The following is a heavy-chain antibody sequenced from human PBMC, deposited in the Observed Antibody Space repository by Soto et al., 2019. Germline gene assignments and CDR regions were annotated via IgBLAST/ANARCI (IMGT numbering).Heavy chain of an antibody. V-gene: IGHV1-18*01. CDR2: ITYNGNT. CDR1: GYIFTNYG. D-gene: IGHD3-22*01. J-gene: IGHJ4*01. Sequence: VKVSCKASGYIFTNYGFTWVRRAPGQGLEWMGWITYNGNTNYAESLQGRVTMTTDTSTSTAYMELRSLRSDDTAVYYCARVEDYFDSSGYNYWGQGTLVTAPQ. CDR3: ARVEDYFDSSGYNY.